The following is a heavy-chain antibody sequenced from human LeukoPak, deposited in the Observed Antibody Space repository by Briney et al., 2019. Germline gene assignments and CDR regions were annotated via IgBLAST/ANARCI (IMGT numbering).Heavy chain of an antibody. Sequence: PGGSLRLSCAASGFTFSSYAMHWVRQAPGKGLEWVAVISYDGSNKYYADSVKGRFTISRDNSKNTLYLQMNSLRAEDTAVYYCARSRAARYYYYGMDVWGQGTTVTVSS. J-gene: IGHJ6*02. CDR2: ISYDGSNK. CDR3: ARSRAARYYYYGMDV. CDR1: GFTFSSYA. V-gene: IGHV3-30*04.